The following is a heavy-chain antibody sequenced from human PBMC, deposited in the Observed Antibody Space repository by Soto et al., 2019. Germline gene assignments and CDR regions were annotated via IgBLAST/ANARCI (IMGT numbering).Heavy chain of an antibody. J-gene: IGHJ4*02. CDR3: AKWRGTGVFDY. CDR1: GFTFSSYG. Sequence: QVQLVESGGGVVQPGRSLRLSCAASGFTFSSYGMHWVRQAPGKGLEWVAVISYDGSNKYYADSVKGRFTISRDNSKNTLYLQMNSLRAEDTAVYYCAKWRGTGVFDYWGQGTLVTVSS. V-gene: IGHV3-30*18. CDR2: ISYDGSNK. D-gene: IGHD1-1*01.